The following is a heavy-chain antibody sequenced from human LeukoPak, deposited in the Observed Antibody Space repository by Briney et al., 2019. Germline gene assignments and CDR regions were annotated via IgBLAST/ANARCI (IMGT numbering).Heavy chain of an antibody. CDR2: INHSGST. D-gene: IGHD2-2*02. Sequence: SETLSLTCAVYGGSFSGYYWSWIRQPPGKGLEWIGEINHSGSTNYNPSLKSRVTISVDTSKNQFSLKLSSVTAADTAVYYCAIRVPAAIMGYWGQGTLVTVSS. V-gene: IGHV4-34*01. CDR3: AIRVPAAIMGY. CDR1: GGSFSGYY. J-gene: IGHJ4*02.